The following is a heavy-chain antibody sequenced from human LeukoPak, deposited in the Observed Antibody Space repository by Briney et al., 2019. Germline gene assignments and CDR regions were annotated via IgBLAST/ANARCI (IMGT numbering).Heavy chain of an antibody. CDR3: ASTGRDDDHFDY. CDR1: GFTFSSYN. D-gene: IGHD5-24*01. V-gene: IGHV3-21*01. CDR2: ISITSSYI. Sequence: PGGSLRLSCAASGFTFSSYNMNWVRQAPGKGLKWVSYISITSSYIYYADSVKGRFTISRDNAKKSLYQQMNSLRAEDTAIYFCASTGRDDDHFDYWGQGTLVTVSS. J-gene: IGHJ4*02.